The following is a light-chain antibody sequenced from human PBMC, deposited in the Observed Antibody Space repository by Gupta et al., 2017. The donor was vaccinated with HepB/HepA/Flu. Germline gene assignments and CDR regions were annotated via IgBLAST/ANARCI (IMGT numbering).Light chain of an antibody. CDR2: EVS. Sequence: QSALTQSASVSGSPGQSITISCTGTSSDVGSYNLVSWYQQHPGKAPKFMIYEVSKRPSGVSNRFSGSKSGNTASLTISGLQAEDEAYYYCCSYAGSSTYVFGTGTKVTVL. CDR3: CSYAGSSTYV. CDR1: SSDVGSYNL. V-gene: IGLV2-23*02. J-gene: IGLJ1*01.